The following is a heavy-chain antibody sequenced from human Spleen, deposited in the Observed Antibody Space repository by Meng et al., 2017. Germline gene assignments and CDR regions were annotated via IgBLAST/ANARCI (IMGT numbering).Heavy chain of an antibody. CDR2: ISSGGTTI. CDR3: ARELVDYYDSTGYDY. J-gene: IGHJ4*02. CDR1: EFSFSSYE. Sequence: GESLKISCAASEFSFSSYEMNWVRQAPGKGLEWVSYISSGGTTIYYADSVKGRFTISRDNAKNSLFLQMNSLRAEDTAVYYCARELVDYYDSTGYDYWGQGTLVTVSS. D-gene: IGHD3-22*01. V-gene: IGHV3-48*03.